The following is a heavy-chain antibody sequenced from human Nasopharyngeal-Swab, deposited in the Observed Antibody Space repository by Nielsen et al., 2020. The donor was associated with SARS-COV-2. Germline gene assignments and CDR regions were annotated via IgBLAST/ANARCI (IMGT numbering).Heavy chain of an antibody. CDR3: ARDFLGRGYSYGYEDYYYYGMDV. J-gene: IGHJ6*02. D-gene: IGHD5-18*01. CDR2: IYYSGST. Sequence: SETLSLTCTVSDGSISSGGYYWSWIRQHPGKGLEWIGYIYYSGSTYYNPSLKSRVTISVDTSKNQFSLKLSSVTAADTAVYYCARDFLGRGYSYGYEDYYYYGMDVWGQGTTVTVSS. V-gene: IGHV4-31*03. CDR1: DGSISSGGYY.